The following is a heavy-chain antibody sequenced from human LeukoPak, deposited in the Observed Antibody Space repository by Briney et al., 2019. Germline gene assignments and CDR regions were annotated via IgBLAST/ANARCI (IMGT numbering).Heavy chain of an antibody. J-gene: IGHJ5*02. CDR2: INHSGST. D-gene: IGHD3-10*01. CDR3: ARVWFGESYNWFDP. Sequence: SETLSLTCAVYGGSFSGYYWSWIRQPPGKGLEWIGEINHSGSTNYNPSLKSRVTISVDTSKNQFSLKLSSVTAADTAVYYCARVWFGESYNWFDPWGQGTLVTVPS. V-gene: IGHV4-34*01. CDR1: GGSFSGYY.